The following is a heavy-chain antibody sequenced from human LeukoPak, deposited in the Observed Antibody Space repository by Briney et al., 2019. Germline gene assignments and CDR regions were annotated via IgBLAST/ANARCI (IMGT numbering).Heavy chain of an antibody. Sequence: GGSLTLSCAASGFTVSSNYMSWVRQAPGKGLEWVSVIYSGGSTFYADSVKGRFSISRDNSKNPLYLQMNSLRAEDTAVYYCASARGSNYGSLGDWAQGPLVTVST. D-gene: IGHD5-18*01. CDR1: GFTVSSNY. CDR2: IYSGGST. CDR3: ASARGSNYGSLGD. V-gene: IGHV3-53*01. J-gene: IGHJ4*02.